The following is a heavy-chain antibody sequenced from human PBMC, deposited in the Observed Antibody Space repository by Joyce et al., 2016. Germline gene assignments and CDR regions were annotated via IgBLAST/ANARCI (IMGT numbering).Heavy chain of an antibody. CDR1: GFTFSGYG. CDR3: AKGGWVANDAFDV. V-gene: IGHV3-30*18. J-gene: IGHJ3*01. CDR2: ISDDGKSK. D-gene: IGHD2-15*01. Sequence: KLVESGGGVVRPGKSLRVSCAASGFTFSGYGLHWVRQAPGQGLEWVAVISDDGKSKYYGDSGKGRFTISRDDSRNTVYLQMSSLRPEDTAVYYCAKGGWVANDAFDVWGQGTVVTVSS.